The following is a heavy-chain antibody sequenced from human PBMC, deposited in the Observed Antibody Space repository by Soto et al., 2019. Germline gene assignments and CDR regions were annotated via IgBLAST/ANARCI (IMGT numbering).Heavy chain of an antibody. Sequence: GSGPTLVNPTQTLTLTCTFSGFSLSTSGMCVSWIRQPPGKALEWLALIDWDDDKYYSTSLKTRLTISKDTSKNQVVLTMTNMDPVDTATYYCARIPRVGAYAYYYYGMDVWGQGTTVTVSS. CDR3: ARIPRVGAYAYYYYGMDV. D-gene: IGHD1-26*01. CDR2: IDWDDDK. V-gene: IGHV2-70*01. CDR1: GFSLSTSGMC. J-gene: IGHJ6*02.